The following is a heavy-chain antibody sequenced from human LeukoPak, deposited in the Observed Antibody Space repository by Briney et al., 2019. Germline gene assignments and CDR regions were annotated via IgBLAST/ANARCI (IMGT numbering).Heavy chain of an antibody. V-gene: IGHV3-48*03. CDR1: GFTFSSYE. CDR3: ARDLYGSGSYYKNYYYGMDV. D-gene: IGHD3-10*01. CDR2: ISSSGSTI. Sequence: GGSLRLSCAASGFTFSSYEMNWVRQAPGKGLEWVSYISSSGSTIYYADSVKGRFTISRDNAKNSLYLQMNSLRAEDTAVYYCARDLYGSGSYYKNYYYGMDVWGQETTVTVSS. J-gene: IGHJ6*02.